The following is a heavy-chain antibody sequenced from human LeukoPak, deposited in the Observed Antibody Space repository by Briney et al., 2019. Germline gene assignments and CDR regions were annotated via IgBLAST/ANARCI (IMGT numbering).Heavy chain of an antibody. CDR1: GFTFSSYG. D-gene: IGHD2-15*01. J-gene: IGHJ5*02. CDR2: ISYDGSNK. Sequence: GGSLRLSCAASGFTFSSYGMHWVRQAPGKGLEWVAVISYDGSNKYYADSVKGRFTISRDNSKNTLYLQMNSLRAEDTAVYYYAKVRRGYCSGGSCYSWFDPWGQGTLVTVSS. V-gene: IGHV3-30*18. CDR3: AKVRRGYCSGGSCYSWFDP.